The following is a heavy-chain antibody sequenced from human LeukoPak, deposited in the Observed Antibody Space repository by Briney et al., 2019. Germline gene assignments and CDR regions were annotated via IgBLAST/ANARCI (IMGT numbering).Heavy chain of an antibody. CDR1: GGSISSYY. D-gene: IGHD6-19*01. CDR2: IYYSGST. CDR3: ARVALESSGWPFDY. V-gene: IGHV4-59*01. J-gene: IGHJ4*02. Sequence: SETLSLTCTVSGGSISSYYWSWIRRPPGKGLEWIGYIYYSGSTNYNPSLKSRVTISVDTSKNQFSLKLSSVTAADTAVYYCARVALESSGWPFDYWGQGTLVTVSS.